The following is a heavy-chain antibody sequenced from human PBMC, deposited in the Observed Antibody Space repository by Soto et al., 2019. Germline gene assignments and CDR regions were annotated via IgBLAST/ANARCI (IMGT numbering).Heavy chain of an antibody. CDR2: INPSGGST. CDR3: ARANPPLIVVVPAESNWFDP. V-gene: IGHV1-46*01. Sequence: ASVKVSCKASGYTFTSYYMHWVRQAPGQGLEWMGIINPSGGSTSYAQKFQGRVTMTRDTSTSTVYMELSSLRSDDTAVYYCARANPPLIVVVPAESNWFDPWGQGTLVTVSS. J-gene: IGHJ5*02. CDR1: GYTFTSYY. D-gene: IGHD3-22*01.